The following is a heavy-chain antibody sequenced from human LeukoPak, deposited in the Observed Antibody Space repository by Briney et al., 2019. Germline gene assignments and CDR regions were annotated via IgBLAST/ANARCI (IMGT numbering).Heavy chain of an antibody. V-gene: IGHV3-7*01. CDR1: GFTFSSYA. J-gene: IGHJ4*02. CDR2: IKQDGSEK. D-gene: IGHD6-13*01. Sequence: GGSLRLSCAASGFTFSSYAMSWVRQAPGKGLEWVANIKQDGSEKYYVDSVKGRFTISRDNAKNSLYLQMNSLRAEDTAVYYCAQAAALDYWGQGTLVTVSS. CDR3: AQAAALDY.